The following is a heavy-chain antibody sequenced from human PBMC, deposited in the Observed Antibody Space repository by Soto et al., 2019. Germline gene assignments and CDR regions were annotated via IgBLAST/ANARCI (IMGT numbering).Heavy chain of an antibody. CDR2: INAGNGNT. D-gene: IGHD1-1*01. CDR1: GYTFTSYA. CDR3: AREGTTGTTRRPTYYYYYMDV. V-gene: IGHV1-3*01. Sequence: QVQLVQSGAEVKKPGASVKVSCKASGYTFTSYAMHWVRQAPGQRREWMGWINAGNGNTKYSQKFQGRVTITRDTSASTAYMELSSLRSEDTAVYYCAREGTTGTTRRPTYYYYYMDVWGKGTTVTVSS. J-gene: IGHJ6*03.